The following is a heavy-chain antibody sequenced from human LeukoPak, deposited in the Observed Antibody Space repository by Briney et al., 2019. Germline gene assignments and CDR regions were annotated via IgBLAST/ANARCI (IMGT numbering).Heavy chain of an antibody. V-gene: IGHV3-53*01. J-gene: IGHJ6*03. Sequence: PGGPLRLSCAASGFTVSTNYMSWLRQAPGKGLAWVSVIYSGGSTYYADSVKGRFTISRDNSKNTLYLQMNSLRAEDTAVYYCARDPEGSYYMDVWGKGTTVTVSS. CDR1: GFTVSTNY. CDR2: IYSGGST. CDR3: ARDPEGSYYMDV.